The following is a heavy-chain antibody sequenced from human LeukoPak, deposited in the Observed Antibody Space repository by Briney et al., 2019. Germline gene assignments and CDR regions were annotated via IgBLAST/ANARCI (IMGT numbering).Heavy chain of an antibody. D-gene: IGHD2/OR15-2a*01. CDR3: ARTRSGCSTTNCYPYEMDV. Sequence: SVKVSFKTSGYTFTDYYLHWVRQAPGQGLEWMGGIIPVFGAANYAQGFRGRVTLTADESTNTAYMGLSGLRSEDTAVYYCARTRSGCSTTNCYPYEMDVWGQGTTVTVSS. J-gene: IGHJ6*02. CDR2: IIPVFGAA. V-gene: IGHV1-69*13. CDR1: GYTFTDYY.